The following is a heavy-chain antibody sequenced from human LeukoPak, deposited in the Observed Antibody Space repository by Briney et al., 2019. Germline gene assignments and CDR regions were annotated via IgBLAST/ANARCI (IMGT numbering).Heavy chain of an antibody. CDR3: ARDLYRDSLPVSWFDP. V-gene: IGHV1-18*01. Sequence: ASVKVSCKASGYTFTSYGISWLRQAPGQGLEWMGWISDYNGNTNYAQKPQGRVTMTTDTSTSTAYMELRSLRSDDTAVYYCARDLYRDSLPVSWFDPWGQGTLVTVSS. CDR2: ISDYNGNT. J-gene: IGHJ5*02. CDR1: GYTFTSYG. D-gene: IGHD4-11*01.